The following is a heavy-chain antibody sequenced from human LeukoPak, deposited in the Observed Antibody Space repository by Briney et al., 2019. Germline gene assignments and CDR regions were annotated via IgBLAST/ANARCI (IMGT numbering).Heavy chain of an antibody. D-gene: IGHD4-11*01. Sequence: SVKVSCKASGGTFITYALGWVRQAPGQGLEWMGGIIPIFGTANYAQTFQDRVTLTADESTNTAYMELNSLRSEDTAVYYCARAPSRYSNVERSVGRWFYYYMDVWGQGTTVTVSS. V-gene: IGHV1-69*13. CDR1: GGTFITYA. CDR2: IIPIFGTA. J-gene: IGHJ6*03. CDR3: ARAPSRYSNVERSVGRWFYYYMDV.